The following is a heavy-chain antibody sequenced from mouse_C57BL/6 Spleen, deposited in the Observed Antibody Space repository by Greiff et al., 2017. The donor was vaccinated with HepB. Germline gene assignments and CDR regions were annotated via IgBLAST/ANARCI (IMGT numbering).Heavy chain of an antibody. CDR3: AHWVDRCFDV. J-gene: IGHJ1*03. D-gene: IGHD4-1*01. Sequence: VQLQQSGPELVKPGASVKISCKASGYTFTDYYMNWVKQSHGKSLEWIGDINPNNGGTSYNQKFKGKATLTVDKSSSTAYMELRSLTSEDSAVYYCAHWVDRCFDVWGTGTTVTVSA. CDR1: GYTFTDYY. V-gene: IGHV1-26*01. CDR2: INPNNGGT.